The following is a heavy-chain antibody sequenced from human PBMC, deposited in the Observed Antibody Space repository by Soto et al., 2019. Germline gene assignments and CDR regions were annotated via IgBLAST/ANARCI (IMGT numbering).Heavy chain of an antibody. V-gene: IGHV1-3*05. J-gene: IGHJ4*02. CDR3: ARGAPILTDY. CDR2: INAGNGNT. D-gene: IGHD3-9*01. Sequence: QVQLVQSGAEEKKPGASVKVSCKASGYTFTSYAMHWVRQAPGQRLEWMGWINAGNGNTKYSQKFQGRVTITRDTSASTADMELSSLRSEDTAVYYCARGAPILTDYWGQGTLVTVSS. CDR1: GYTFTSYA.